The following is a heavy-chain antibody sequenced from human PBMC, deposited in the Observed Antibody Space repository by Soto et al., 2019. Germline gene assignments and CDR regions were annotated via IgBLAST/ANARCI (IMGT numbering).Heavy chain of an antibody. CDR2: INHSGSP. Sequence: SETLSLTCGLSGSLPVGSLSTYFWTWIRQPPGKGLEWIGEINHSGSPNYSPSLRGRVTISLDTSKKQFSLNLSSVTAADTAVYFCARARGSQWSQDYYGLDVWGQGTTVTVSS. J-gene: IGHJ6*02. D-gene: IGHD6-19*01. CDR1: GSLPVGSLSTYF. CDR3: ARARGSQWSQDYYGLDV. V-gene: IGHV4-34*01.